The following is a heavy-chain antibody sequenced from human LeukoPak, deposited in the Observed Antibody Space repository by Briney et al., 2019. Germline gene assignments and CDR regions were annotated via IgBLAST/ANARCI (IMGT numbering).Heavy chain of an antibody. CDR3: ARVSRGVFSSSWYDY. V-gene: IGHV3-74*01. D-gene: IGHD6-13*01. J-gene: IGHJ4*02. CDR2: INSDGSST. CDR1: GFTFSSYW. Sequence: GGSLRLSCAASGFTFSSYWMHWVRQAPGKGLVWVSRINSDGSSTSYADSVKGRFTISRDNAKNTLYLQMNSLRAEDTAVYYCARVSRGVFSSSWYDYWGQGTLVTVSS.